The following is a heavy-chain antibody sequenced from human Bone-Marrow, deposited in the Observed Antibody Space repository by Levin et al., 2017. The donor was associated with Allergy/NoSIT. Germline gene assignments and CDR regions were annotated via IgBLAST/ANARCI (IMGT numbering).Heavy chain of an antibody. V-gene: IGHV4-30-2*01. D-gene: IGHD5-12*01. J-gene: IGHJ4*02. CDR1: GASIRSGGYS. CDR3: ARGGSLRGYHGFAACNCDY. Sequence: NASETLSLTCAVSGASIRSGGYSWSWIRQAPGTGLEWLGYIYHSGRTLYNPSLRRRLTMSMDRSNNHFPLNLTSVTAADTAGYFCARGGSLRGYHGFAACNCDYWGQGALVTVSS. CDR2: IYHSGRT.